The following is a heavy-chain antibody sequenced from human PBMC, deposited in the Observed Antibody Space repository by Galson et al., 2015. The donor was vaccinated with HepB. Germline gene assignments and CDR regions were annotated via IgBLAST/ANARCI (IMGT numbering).Heavy chain of an antibody. CDR2: INPSGGST. J-gene: IGHJ6*02. CDR1: GYTFTSYY. V-gene: IGHV1-46*01. CDR3: VRDRESSPTKFFGVVIKTRARSGMDV. D-gene: IGHD3-3*01. Sequence: SVKVSCKASGYTFTSYYMHWVRQAPGQGLERMGIINPSGGSTSYAQKFQGRVTMTRDTSTSTVYMELSSLRSEDTAVYYCVRDRESSPTKFFGVVIKTRARSGMDVWGQGTTVTVSS.